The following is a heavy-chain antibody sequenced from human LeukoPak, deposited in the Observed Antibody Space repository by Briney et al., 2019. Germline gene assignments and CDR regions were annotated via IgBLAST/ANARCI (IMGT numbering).Heavy chain of an antibody. CDR2: IYTSGST. D-gene: IGHD3-22*01. CDR3: ARGQDSSGYYYYYYYMDV. V-gene: IGHV4-61*02. CDR1: GGSISSGSYY. J-gene: IGHJ6*03. Sequence: PSETLSLTXTVSGGSISSGSYYWRWIRQPAGKGLDWIGRIYTSGSTNYNPSLKSRVTISVDTSKNQFSLKLSSVTAADTAVYYCARGQDSSGYYYYYYYMDVWGKGTTVTVSS.